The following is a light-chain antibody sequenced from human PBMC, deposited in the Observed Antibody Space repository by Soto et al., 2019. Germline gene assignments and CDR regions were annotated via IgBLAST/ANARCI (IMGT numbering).Light chain of an antibody. CDR3: QVWNISTDHYV. J-gene: IGLJ1*01. CDR1: NIGSTS. Sequence: SYGLTQPPSGSVAPGQTARITCGGNNIGSTSVHWYKQSPGQAPVLVVYDDNDRPSGIPERFSGFNSENTATLTITRVEAGDEADYYCQVWNISTDHYVFGTGTKVTVL. CDR2: DDN. V-gene: IGLV3-21*02.